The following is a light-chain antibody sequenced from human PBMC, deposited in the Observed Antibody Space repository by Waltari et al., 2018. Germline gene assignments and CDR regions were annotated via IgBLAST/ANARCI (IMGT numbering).Light chain of an antibody. J-gene: IGLJ2*01. CDR3: SSYTSISTSVI. CDR2: DVS. V-gene: IGLV2-14*03. CDR1: SSDIGSYDY. Sequence: HSALTQPASVSGSPGQSITISCTGTSSDIGSYDYVSWYQQHPGQAPKLTIYDVSKRPSWVSNRFSASKSGDSASLTISGLQTEDEADYYCSSYTSISTSVIFGGGTKVTVL.